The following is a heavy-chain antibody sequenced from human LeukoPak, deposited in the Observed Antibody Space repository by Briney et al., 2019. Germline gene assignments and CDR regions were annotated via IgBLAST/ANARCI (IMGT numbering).Heavy chain of an antibody. Sequence: SETLSLTCTVSGYSISSGYYWSWIRQPAGKGMEWIGRIYTSGSTNYNPSLKSRVTMSVDTSKNQFSLKLSSVTAADTAVYYCARDGSSWNNWFDPWGQGTLVTVSS. D-gene: IGHD6-13*01. CDR2: IYTSGST. CDR3: ARDGSSWNNWFDP. CDR1: GYSISSGYY. J-gene: IGHJ5*02. V-gene: IGHV4-4*07.